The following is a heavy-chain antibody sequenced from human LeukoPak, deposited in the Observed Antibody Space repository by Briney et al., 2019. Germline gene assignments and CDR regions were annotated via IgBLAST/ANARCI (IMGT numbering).Heavy chain of an antibody. D-gene: IGHD6-19*01. CDR2: ISGSGGST. V-gene: IGHV3-23*01. J-gene: IGHJ4*02. Sequence: PGGSLRLSCAASGFTFSSYAMSWVRQAPGKGLEWVSAISGSGGSTYYADSVKGRFTISRDNSKNTLYPQMNSLRAEDTAVYYCAKGESSGWYVISPFDYWGQGTLVTVSS. CDR1: GFTFSSYA. CDR3: AKGESSGWYVISPFDY.